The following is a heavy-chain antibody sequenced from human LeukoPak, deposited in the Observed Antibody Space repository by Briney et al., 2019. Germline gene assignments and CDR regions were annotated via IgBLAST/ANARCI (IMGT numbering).Heavy chain of an antibody. CDR2: IRYDGSNK. D-gene: IGHD5-18*01. CDR3: AKDRAMVLSFTDY. CDR1: GFTFSSYG. Sequence: GGSLRLSCVASGFTFSSYGMHWVRQAPGKGLEWVAFIRYDGSNKYYADSVKGRFTISRDNSKNTLYLQMNSLRAEDTAVYYCAKDRAMVLSFTDYWGQGTLVTVSS. J-gene: IGHJ4*02. V-gene: IGHV3-30*02.